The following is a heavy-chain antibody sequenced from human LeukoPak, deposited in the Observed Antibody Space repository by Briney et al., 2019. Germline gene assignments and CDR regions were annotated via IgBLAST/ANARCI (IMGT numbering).Heavy chain of an antibody. Sequence: GRSLRLSCAASGFTFSSYGMHWVRQAPGKGLEWVAVISYDGSNKYYADSVKGRFTISRDNSKNTLYLQMNSLRAEDTAVYYCAKGIVGATRDAFDIWGQGTMVTVSS. V-gene: IGHV3-30*18. J-gene: IGHJ3*02. CDR2: ISYDGSNK. CDR1: GFTFSSYG. CDR3: AKGIVGATRDAFDI. D-gene: IGHD1-26*01.